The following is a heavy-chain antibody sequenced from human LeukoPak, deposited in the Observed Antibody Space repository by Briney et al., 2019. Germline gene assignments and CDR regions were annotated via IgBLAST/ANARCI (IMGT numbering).Heavy chain of an antibody. D-gene: IGHD4-23*01. CDR1: GFTFSTYA. CDR2: ISGSGGGT. V-gene: IGHV3-23*01. Sequence: GGSLRLSCAASGFTFSTYAMSWVRQAPGNGLEWVSAISGSGGGTYYADSVKGRFTISRDNSKNTLYLQMNSLRAEDTAVYYCAKDTTVVTLIEYYFDYWGQGTLVTVSS. J-gene: IGHJ4*02. CDR3: AKDTTVVTLIEYYFDY.